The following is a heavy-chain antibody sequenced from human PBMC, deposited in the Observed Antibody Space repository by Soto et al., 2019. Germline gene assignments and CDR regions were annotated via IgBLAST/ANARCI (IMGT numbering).Heavy chain of an antibody. J-gene: IGHJ4*02. D-gene: IGHD4-17*01. Sequence: SVKVSCKASGGTFSSYTISWVRQAPGQGLEWMGRIIPILGIANYAQKFQGRVTITADKSTSTAYMELSSLRSEDTAVYYCARHYGDYNGGYWGQGTLVNVSS. CDR1: GGTFSSYT. CDR3: ARHYGDYNGGY. V-gene: IGHV1-69*02. CDR2: IIPILGIA.